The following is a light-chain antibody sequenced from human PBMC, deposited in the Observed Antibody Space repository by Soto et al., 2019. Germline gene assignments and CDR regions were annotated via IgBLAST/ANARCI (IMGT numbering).Light chain of an antibody. Sequence: DIQMTQSPSSLSASVGDRVTITCRASQSINKYLNWYQQKPGKAPKLLIYDASSLETGVPSRFSGSGSGTDFTLTISSLQPEDFATYYCQQYDNLPLIFGQGTRLDIK. CDR2: DAS. J-gene: IGKJ5*01. CDR1: QSINKY. CDR3: QQYDNLPLI. V-gene: IGKV1-33*01.